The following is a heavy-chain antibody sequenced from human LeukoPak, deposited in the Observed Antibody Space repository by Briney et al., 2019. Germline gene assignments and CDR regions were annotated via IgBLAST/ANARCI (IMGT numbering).Heavy chain of an antibody. V-gene: IGHV3-48*03. Sequence: GGSLRLSCEASGLTFSNYEMKWVRQAPGKGLEWVSYISSSGSTIYYADSVKGRFTISRDNAKNSLYLQMNSLRAEDTAVYYCARDSSEGWGEISDAFDIWGQGTMVTVSS. J-gene: IGHJ3*02. CDR2: ISSSGSTI. D-gene: IGHD3-16*01. CDR3: ARDSSEGWGEISDAFDI. CDR1: GLTFSNYE.